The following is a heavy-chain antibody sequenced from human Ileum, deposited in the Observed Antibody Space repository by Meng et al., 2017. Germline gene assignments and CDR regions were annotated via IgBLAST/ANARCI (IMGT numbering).Heavy chain of an antibody. V-gene: IGHV3-74*01. CDR1: GFTFGGYW. CDR2: INSDGTGT. Sequence: VEVVVSGGGPVKPGGPLRRSWSASGFTFGGYWMHWFRQGTGKSLVWLSHINSDGTGTSYAESVRGRFTISRDNAKNTLYLQMNSLTVEDTAVYYCVRDGPNYFDQWGQGTLVTVSS. J-gene: IGHJ4*02. CDR3: VRDGPNYFDQ.